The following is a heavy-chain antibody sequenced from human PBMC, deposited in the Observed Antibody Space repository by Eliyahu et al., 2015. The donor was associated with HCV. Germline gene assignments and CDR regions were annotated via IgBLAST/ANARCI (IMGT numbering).Heavy chain of an antibody. V-gene: IGHV2-5*01. J-gene: IGHJ4*02. CDR1: GXSLSTSEVG. Sequence: QITLKESGPTLVRPTQTLTLTCTFSGXSLSTSEVGVGWIRQPPGKALEWLALIYGNDDKRYSPSLNSRLTITKDTSKNQVVLTMTNMDPVDTGTYYCAHRKAAGVFDYWGQGTLVTVSS. D-gene: IGHD6-13*01. CDR2: IYGNDDK. CDR3: AHRKAAGVFDY.